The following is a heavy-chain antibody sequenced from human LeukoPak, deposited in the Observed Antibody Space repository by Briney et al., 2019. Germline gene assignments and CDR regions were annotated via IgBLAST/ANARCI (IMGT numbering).Heavy chain of an antibody. Sequence: GGSLRLSCARSLFTFSSYAISWVRPAPGKGLEWVSAIGGSGGSTSCADSVKRRLTISRDNSKNTLYLQMHSLRAEDTAVYYCAKERYSGSSLYYFDYWGQGNLVTVSS. J-gene: IGHJ4*02. CDR3: AKERYSGSSLYYFDY. D-gene: IGHD1-26*01. CDR1: LFTFSSYA. V-gene: IGHV3-23*01. CDR2: IGGSGGST.